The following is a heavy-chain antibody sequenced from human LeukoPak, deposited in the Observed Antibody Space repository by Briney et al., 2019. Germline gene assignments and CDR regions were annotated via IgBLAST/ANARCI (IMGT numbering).Heavy chain of an antibody. D-gene: IGHD3-3*01. Sequence: ASVKVSCKDSGYTFTSYDINWVRQATGQGLEWMGWMNPNSGNTGYAQKFQGRVTITRNTSLSTAYMELSSLRSEDTAVYYCARGGRRITIFGVAAMAYYFDYWGQGTLVTVSS. CDR1: GYTFTSYD. CDR3: ARGGRRITIFGVAAMAYYFDY. CDR2: MNPNSGNT. V-gene: IGHV1-8*03. J-gene: IGHJ4*02.